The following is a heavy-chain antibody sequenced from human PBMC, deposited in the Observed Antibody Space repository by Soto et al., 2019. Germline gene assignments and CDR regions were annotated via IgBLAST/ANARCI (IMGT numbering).Heavy chain of an antibody. CDR3: ANVPTGVRGVIYY. D-gene: IGHD3-10*01. V-gene: IGHV3-48*01. Sequence: ELQLVESGGGLVQPGGSLRLSCVVSGFTFSSYGMNWVRQAPGKGLEWVSYISSGSTTIYYADSVKGRFTISRDNAKNSLYLQMNSLRAEDTAVYYCANVPTGVRGVIYYWGQGTLVTVSS. CDR1: GFTFSSYG. J-gene: IGHJ4*02. CDR2: ISSGSTTI.